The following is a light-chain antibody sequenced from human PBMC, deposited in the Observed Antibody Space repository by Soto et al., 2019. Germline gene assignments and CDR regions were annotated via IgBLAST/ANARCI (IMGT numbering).Light chain of an antibody. Sequence: IQMSKSPSSLSASVGDRVTITCRASQSIRKHLNWYQHKPGKVPTLRIYAASSLKSGVPLRFSGSGSGTEFTLTITSLQPEDFATYDCQHSGDTPPWTFGQGTKVDNK. CDR2: AAS. V-gene: IGKV1-39*01. J-gene: IGKJ1*01. CDR3: QHSGDTPPWT. CDR1: QSIRKH.